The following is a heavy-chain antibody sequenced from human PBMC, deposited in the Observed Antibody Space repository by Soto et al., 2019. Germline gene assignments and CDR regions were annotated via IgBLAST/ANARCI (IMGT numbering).Heavy chain of an antibody. J-gene: IGHJ4*02. Sequence: GGSLRLSCTGSGFTFSSSTMTWVRQGPGKGLEWVSSISSSSSYIYFADSLKGRFTISRDNAKNSLYLQMNSLRAEDAAVYYCARDIGEMSAVWGQGTQVTVSS. V-gene: IGHV3-21*06. CDR1: GFTFSSST. CDR3: ARDIGEMSAV. D-gene: IGHD3-10*01. CDR2: ISSSSSYI.